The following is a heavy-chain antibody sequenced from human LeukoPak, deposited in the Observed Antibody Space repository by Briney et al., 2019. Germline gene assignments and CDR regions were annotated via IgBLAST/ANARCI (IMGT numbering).Heavy chain of an antibody. CDR3: ARSSKSPLNPGIAVAPFDY. J-gene: IGHJ4*02. Sequence: SETLSLTCTVSGXSISSSSYYWGWIRQPPGKGLEWIGSIYYSGSTYYNPSLKSRVTISVDTSKNQFSLKLSSVTAADTAVCYCARSSKSPLNPGIAVAPFDYWGQGTLVTVSS. CDR2: IYYSGST. D-gene: IGHD6-19*01. V-gene: IGHV4-39*01. CDR1: GXSISSSSYY.